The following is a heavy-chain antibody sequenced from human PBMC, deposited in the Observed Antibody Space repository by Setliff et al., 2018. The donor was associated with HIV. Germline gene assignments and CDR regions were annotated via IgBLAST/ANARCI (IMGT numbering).Heavy chain of an antibody. Sequence: PSETLSLTCIVSGESISSKNYYWGWIRQPPGKGLEWIGSINYSGSTYYNPSLKSRVTISGDTSKNQFSLKMTSVTTADTAVYFCARGGTVSADFDSWGQGTLVTVSS. J-gene: IGHJ4*02. CDR2: INYSGST. V-gene: IGHV4-39*07. D-gene: IGHD6-19*01. CDR1: GESISSKNYY. CDR3: ARGGTVSADFDS.